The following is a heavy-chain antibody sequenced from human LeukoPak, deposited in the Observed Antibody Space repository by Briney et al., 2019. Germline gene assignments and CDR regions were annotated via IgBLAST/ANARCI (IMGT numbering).Heavy chain of an antibody. Sequence: PSETLSLTCTVSGGSISSSSYYWGWIRQPPGKGLEWIGYIYYSGSTYYNPSLKSRVTISVDTSKNQFSLKLSSVTAADTAVYYCARDGVSYYDSSGYYHNWFDPWGQGTLVTVSS. CDR2: IYYSGST. CDR3: ARDGVSYYDSSGYYHNWFDP. D-gene: IGHD3-22*01. CDR1: GGSISSSSYY. V-gene: IGHV4-31*03. J-gene: IGHJ5*02.